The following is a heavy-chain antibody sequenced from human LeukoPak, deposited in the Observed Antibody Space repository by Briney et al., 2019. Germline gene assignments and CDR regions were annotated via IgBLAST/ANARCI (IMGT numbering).Heavy chain of an antibody. V-gene: IGHV4-4*07. CDR3: ARGGHSGPLDYYYMDV. J-gene: IGHJ6*03. CDR1: GGSISSYY. Sequence: SETLSLTCTVSGGSISSYYWSWIRQPAGKGLEWIGRIYTSGSTNYNPSLKSRVTMSVDTSKNQFSLKLSSVTAADTAVYYCARGGHSGPLDYYYMDVWGKGTTVTVSS. D-gene: IGHD1-26*01. CDR2: IYTSGST.